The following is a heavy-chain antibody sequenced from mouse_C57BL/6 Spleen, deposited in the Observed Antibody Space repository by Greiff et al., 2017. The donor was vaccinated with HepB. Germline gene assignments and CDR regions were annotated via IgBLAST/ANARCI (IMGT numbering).Heavy chain of an antibody. V-gene: IGHV1-59*01. CDR3: ARERLVDY. CDR1: GYTFTSYW. CDR2: IDPSDSYT. J-gene: IGHJ4*01. Sequence: VQLQQPGAELVRPGTSVKLSCKASGYTFTSYWMHWVKQRPGQGLEWIGVIDPSDSYTNYNQKFKGKATLTVDTSSSTAYMQLSSLTSEDSAVYYCARERLVDYWGQGTSVTVSS.